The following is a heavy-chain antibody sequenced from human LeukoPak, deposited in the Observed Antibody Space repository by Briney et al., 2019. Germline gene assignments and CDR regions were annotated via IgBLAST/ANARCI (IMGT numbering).Heavy chain of an antibody. Sequence: PSETLSLTCAASGYSISSGYYWGWIRQPPGKGLEWIGSIYHSGSTYYNPSLKSRVTISVDTSKNQFSLKLSSVTAADTAVYYCARQYSIHRQFDYWGQGTLVTVSS. D-gene: IGHD6-6*01. CDR2: IYHSGST. V-gene: IGHV4-38-2*01. CDR1: GYSISSGYY. CDR3: ARQYSIHRQFDY. J-gene: IGHJ4*02.